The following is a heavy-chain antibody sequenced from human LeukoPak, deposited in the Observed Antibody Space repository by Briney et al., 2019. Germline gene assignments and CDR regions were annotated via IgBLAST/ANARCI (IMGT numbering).Heavy chain of an antibody. CDR1: GGSISSGDYY. J-gene: IGHJ6*02. D-gene: IGHD3-16*02. CDR2: INHSGST. CDR3: ARFVDPNPPYYYYYGMDV. Sequence: SETLSLTCTVSGGSISSGDYYWSWIRQPPGKGLEWIGEINHSGSTNYNPSLKSRVTISVDTSKNQFSLKLSSVTAADTAVYYCARFVDPNPPYYYYYGMDVWGQGTTVTVSS. V-gene: IGHV4-39*07.